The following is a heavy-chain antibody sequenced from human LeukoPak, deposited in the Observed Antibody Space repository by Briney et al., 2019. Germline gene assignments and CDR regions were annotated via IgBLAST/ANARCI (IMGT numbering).Heavy chain of an antibody. CDR3: AIDLRFLEKTDIIDY. CDR1: GFTFSSYE. Sequence: GGSLRLSCAASGFTFSSYEMNWVRQAPGKGLEGVSYISSSDSTIYYADSVKGRFTISRDNSKNTLYLQMNSLRAEDTAVYYCAIDLRFLEKTDIIDYWGQGTLVTVSS. V-gene: IGHV3-48*03. J-gene: IGHJ4*02. CDR2: ISSSDSTI. D-gene: IGHD3-3*01.